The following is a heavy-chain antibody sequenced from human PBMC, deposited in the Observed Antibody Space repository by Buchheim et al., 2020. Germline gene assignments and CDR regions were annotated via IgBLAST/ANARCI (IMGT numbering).Heavy chain of an antibody. J-gene: IGHJ4*02. CDR1: GFSFSDRY. CDR3: ARGSTSGYSDN. Sequence: EVQVVESGGGLVQPGGSLRLSCAASGFSFSDRYMDWVRQAPGKGLEWVGRSRNKANSYTTEYAASVTGRFIISRDDLGNSLYLQMNSLKTEDTAVYYCARGSTSGYSDNWGQGT. D-gene: IGHD3-22*01. CDR2: SRNKANSYTT. V-gene: IGHV3-72*01.